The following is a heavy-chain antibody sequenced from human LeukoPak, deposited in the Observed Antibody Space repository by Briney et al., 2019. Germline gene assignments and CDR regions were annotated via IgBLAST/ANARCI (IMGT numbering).Heavy chain of an antibody. CDR2: IYYSGNT. J-gene: IGHJ4*02. V-gene: IGHV4-59*08. D-gene: IGHD3-3*01. Sequence: SETLSLTCTVSGGSISPYYWSWIRQPPGKGLEWLGYIYYSGNTEYKPSLKSRVAMSVDTSKNQFSLKLSSVTAADTAVYYCAIRSAYYDFWSGTGRYYFDYSGQGTLVTVSS. CDR3: AIRSAYYDFWSGTGRYYFDY. CDR1: GGSISPYY.